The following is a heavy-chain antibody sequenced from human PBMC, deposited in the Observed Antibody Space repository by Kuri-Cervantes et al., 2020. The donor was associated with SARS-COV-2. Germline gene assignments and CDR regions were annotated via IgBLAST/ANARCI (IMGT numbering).Heavy chain of an antibody. J-gene: IGHJ6*03. CDR2: IIPIFGTA. CDR1: GYTFTSYG. CDR3: ALGYWGSGYPRSYYYMDV. Sequence: SVKVSCKASGYTFTSYGISWVRQAPGQGLEWMGGIIPIFGTANYAQKFQGRVTITADESTSTAYMDLTSLRSEDTAVYYCALGYWGSGYPRSYYYMDVWGKGTTVTVSS. V-gene: IGHV1-69*13. D-gene: IGHD3-22*01.